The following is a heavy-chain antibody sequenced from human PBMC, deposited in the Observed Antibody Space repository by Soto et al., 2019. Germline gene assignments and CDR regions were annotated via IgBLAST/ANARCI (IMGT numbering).Heavy chain of an antibody. CDR2: ISGSGGIT. CDR1: GFTFSRYA. Sequence: EVQLLESGGDLVQPGGSLRLSCAGSGFTFSRYAMNWVRQAPGKGLEWVSGISGSGGITKYADSVKGRFTISRDNSGNTLELEINSLRVEDTAIYYCAIIRIAARGDYYYYYGMDVWGQGTTVTVSS. D-gene: IGHD6-6*01. J-gene: IGHJ6*02. V-gene: IGHV3-23*01. CDR3: AIIRIAARGDYYYYYGMDV.